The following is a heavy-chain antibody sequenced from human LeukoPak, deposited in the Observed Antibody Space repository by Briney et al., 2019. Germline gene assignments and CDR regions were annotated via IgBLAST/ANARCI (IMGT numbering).Heavy chain of an antibody. V-gene: IGHV3-7*01. J-gene: IGHJ5*02. Sequence: GGSLRLSCAASGFTFSSYWMSWVRQAPGKGLEWVANIKQDGSEKYYVDSVKGRFTISRDNAKNSLYLQMNSLRAEDTAVYYCATESDAYSSGWYWFDPWGQGTLVTVSS. CDR1: GFTFSSYW. CDR3: ATESDAYSSGWYWFDP. D-gene: IGHD6-19*01. CDR2: IKQDGSEK.